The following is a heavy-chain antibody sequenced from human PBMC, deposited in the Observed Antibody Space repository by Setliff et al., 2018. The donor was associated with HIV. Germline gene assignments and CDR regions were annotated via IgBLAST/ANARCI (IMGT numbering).Heavy chain of an antibody. D-gene: IGHD3-10*01. J-gene: IGHJ3*02. Sequence: GGSLRLSCVASGFTFGPFWMHWVRPAPGKGLEWVSYLNSDGSIITYGESVKGRFTISRDNAKNTLYLQMNSLRAEDTAVYYCARDRGYPDSFNIWGQGAVVTVSS. CDR2: LNSDGSII. CDR3: ARDRGYPDSFNI. V-gene: IGHV3-74*01. CDR1: GFTFGPFW.